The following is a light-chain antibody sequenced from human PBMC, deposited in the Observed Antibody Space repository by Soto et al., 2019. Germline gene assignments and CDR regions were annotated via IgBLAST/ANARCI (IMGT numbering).Light chain of an antibody. V-gene: IGLV2-14*01. CDR2: EVS. CDR3: SSYTSSSFYV. CDR1: SGDVGGYNY. J-gene: IGLJ1*01. Sequence: QSVLTQPASVSGSPGQSITISCTGTSGDVGGYNYVSWYQQHPGKAPKLMIYEVSNRPSGVSNRFSGSKSGNTASLTISGLQAEDEADYYCSSYTSSSFYVFGTGTKVTV.